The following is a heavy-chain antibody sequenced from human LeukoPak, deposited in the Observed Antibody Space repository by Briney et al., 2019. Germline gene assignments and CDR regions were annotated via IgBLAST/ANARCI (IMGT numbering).Heavy chain of an antibody. CDR2: VGASGGA. V-gene: IGHV3-23*01. CDR1: GFTFSSYG. CDR3: AKIRVVPSDYFEY. D-gene: IGHD3-22*01. J-gene: IGHJ4*02. Sequence: GGSLRLSCAASGFTFSSYGMSWVRQAPGKGLEWVSGVGASGGAYYADSVKGRFTISRDNSKNTLYLQMNSLRGEDTAVYYCAKIRVVPSDYFEYWGQGTLVTVSS.